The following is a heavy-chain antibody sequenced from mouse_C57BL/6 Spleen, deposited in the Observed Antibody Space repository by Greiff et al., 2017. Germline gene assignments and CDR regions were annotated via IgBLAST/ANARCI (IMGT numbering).Heavy chain of an antibody. Sequence: EVMLVESGGGLVKPGGSLKLSCAASGFTFSDYGMHWVRQAPEKGLEWVAYISSGSSTIYYADTVKGRFTISRDNAKNTLFLQMTSLRSEDTAMYYCARGDYYGSSYEGWFAYWGQGTLVTVSA. CDR1: GFTFSDYG. D-gene: IGHD1-1*01. CDR3: ARGDYYGSSYEGWFAY. V-gene: IGHV5-17*01. J-gene: IGHJ3*01. CDR2: ISSGSSTI.